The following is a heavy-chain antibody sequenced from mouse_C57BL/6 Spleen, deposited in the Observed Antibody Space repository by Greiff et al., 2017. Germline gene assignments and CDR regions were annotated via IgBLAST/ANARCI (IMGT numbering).Heavy chain of an antibody. CDR1: GYAFTNYL. V-gene: IGHV1-54*01. Sequence: VQLQQSGAELVRPGTSVKVSCKAPGYAFTNYLTEWVKQRPGQGLEWIGVINPGSGGTNYNEKFKGKATLTADKFSSTAYMQLSSLTSEDSAVYFCARDSTRAMDCWGQGTSVTVSS. D-gene: IGHD2-1*01. J-gene: IGHJ4*01. CDR2: INPGSGGT. CDR3: ARDSTRAMDC.